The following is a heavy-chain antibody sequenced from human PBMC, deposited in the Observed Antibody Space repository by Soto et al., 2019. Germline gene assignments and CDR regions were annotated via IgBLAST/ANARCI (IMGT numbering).Heavy chain of an antibody. CDR1: GYSFTSYW. D-gene: IGHD6-13*01. Sequence: PGESLKISCKGSGYSFTSYWIGWVRQMPGKGLEWVGIIYPGDSDTRYSPSFQGQVTISADKSISTAYLQWSSLKASDTAMYYCARTSAAGKYYYGMDVWGQGTMVTVSS. CDR3: ARTSAAGKYYYGMDV. J-gene: IGHJ6*02. V-gene: IGHV5-51*01. CDR2: IYPGDSDT.